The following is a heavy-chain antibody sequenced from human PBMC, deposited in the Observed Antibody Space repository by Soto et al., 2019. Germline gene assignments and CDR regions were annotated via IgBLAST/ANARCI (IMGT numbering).Heavy chain of an antibody. V-gene: IGHV4-61*01. Sequence: SETLSLTCTVSGGSFKSGSYSWSWIRQPPGKGLEWIGYVYHTGRTSYNPSLKGRVSISMDTSKNQFSLNLDSVTAADTAVYFCARDFAYFDSWGQGTLVTVSS. CDR3: ARDFAYFDS. CDR1: GGSFKSGSYS. D-gene: IGHD3-3*01. CDR2: VYHTGRT. J-gene: IGHJ4*02.